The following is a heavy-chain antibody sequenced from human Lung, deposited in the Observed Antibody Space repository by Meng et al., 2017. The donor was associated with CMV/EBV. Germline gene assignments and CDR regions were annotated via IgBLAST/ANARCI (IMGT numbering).Heavy chain of an antibody. CDR1: CDSVTNHNW. Sequence: RGSVQGRVEWSAPLSLTGRVTCDSVTNHNWWAWVRQPPGKGLEWIGESPHRGSSAYTPSLKGRVSMSIDKSKNQFSLKLTSVTAADTAVYHCLRRSGGSVWGQGTLVTVSS. CDR3: LRRSGGSV. D-gene: IGHD3-10*01. J-gene: IGHJ1*01. CDR2: SPHRGSS. V-gene: IGHV4-4*02.